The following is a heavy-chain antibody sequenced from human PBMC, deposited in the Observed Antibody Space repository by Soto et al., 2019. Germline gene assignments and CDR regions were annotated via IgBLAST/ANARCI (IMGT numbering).Heavy chain of an antibody. CDR2: ISAYNGNT. CDR3: AIDLDCSGGSCYPAFDI. CDR1: GYTFTSYG. V-gene: IGHV1-18*01. D-gene: IGHD2-15*01. Sequence: ASVKVSCKASGYTFTSYGISWVRQAPGQGLEWMGWISAYNGNTNYAQKLQGRVTMTTDTSTSTAYMALRSLRSDDTAVYYCAIDLDCSGGSCYPAFDIWGEGTMVTVSS. J-gene: IGHJ3*02.